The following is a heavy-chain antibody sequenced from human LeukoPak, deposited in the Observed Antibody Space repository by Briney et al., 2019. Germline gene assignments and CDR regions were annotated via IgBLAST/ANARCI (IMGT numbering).Heavy chain of an antibody. CDR2: NSGDNDNP. CDR3: ARGDGGNPWDAFDI. D-gene: IGHD4-23*01. CDR1: GYTFSNLG. Sequence: ASVKVSCKASGYTFSNLGIAWVRQAPGQGLEWMGWNSGDNDNPQSAQDLQGRLTVTTDRSTSTAYMELRSLRHDDTAVYYCARGDGGNPWDAFDIWGQGTMVTVSS. V-gene: IGHV1-18*01. J-gene: IGHJ3*02.